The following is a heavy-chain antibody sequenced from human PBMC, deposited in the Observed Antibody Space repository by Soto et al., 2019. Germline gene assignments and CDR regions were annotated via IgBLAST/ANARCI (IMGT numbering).Heavy chain of an antibody. Sequence: GGSQRLSCAASGFTFSSYAMSWVRQAPGKGLEWVSGISYSGGSTFYADSVKGRFTISRDNSKNTLFLQMNSLRAEDTAIYYCTKAHQVIRDWGQGTLVTVSS. V-gene: IGHV3-23*01. CDR1: GFTFSSYA. CDR2: ISYSGGST. CDR3: TKAHQVIRD. J-gene: IGHJ4*02.